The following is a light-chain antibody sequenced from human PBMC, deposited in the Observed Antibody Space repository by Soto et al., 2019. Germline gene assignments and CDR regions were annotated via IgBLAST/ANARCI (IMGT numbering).Light chain of an antibody. Sequence: SYELPQPLSVSVALGQTARITCGGNNIGSKNVHWYQQKPGRAPVLVIYRDSNRPSGIPERFSGSNSGNTATLTISRAQAGDEADYYCQVWDSSTDVFGAGTKVTVL. CDR1: NIGSKN. CDR2: RDS. CDR3: QVWDSSTDV. J-gene: IGLJ1*01. V-gene: IGLV3-9*01.